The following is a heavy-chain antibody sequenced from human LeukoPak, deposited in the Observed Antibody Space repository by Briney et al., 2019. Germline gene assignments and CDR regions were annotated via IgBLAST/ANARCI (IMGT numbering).Heavy chain of an antibody. CDR2: ISAYNGNT. Sequence: ASVKVSCKASGYTFTSYGISWVRQAPGQGLEWMGWISAYNGNTNYAQKLQGRVTMTTDTSTSTAYMELRSLRSDDTAVYYCARVPGMELQAWSGYYNDYYYYYGMDVGGQGTTVTVSS. D-gene: IGHD3-3*01. V-gene: IGHV1-18*01. CDR1: GYTFTSYG. CDR3: ARVPGMELQAWSGYYNDYYYYYGMDV. J-gene: IGHJ6*02.